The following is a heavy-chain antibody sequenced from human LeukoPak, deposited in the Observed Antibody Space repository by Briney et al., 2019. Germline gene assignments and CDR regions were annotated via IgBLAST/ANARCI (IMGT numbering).Heavy chain of an antibody. D-gene: IGHD6-13*01. J-gene: IGHJ4*02. CDR1: GFTFSDYY. V-gene: IGHV3-11*04. Sequence: GGSLRLSCAASGFTFSDYYMSWIRQAPGKGLEWVSYISSSGSTIYYADSVKGRFTISRDNPKNSLYLQMNSLRAEDTAVYYCARRIAAAGLYFDYWGQGTLVTVSS. CDR2: ISSSGSTI. CDR3: ARRIAAAGLYFDY.